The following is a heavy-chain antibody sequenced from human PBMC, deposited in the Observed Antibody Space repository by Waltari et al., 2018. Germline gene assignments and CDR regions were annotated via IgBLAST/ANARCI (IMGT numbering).Heavy chain of an antibody. Sequence: EVHLVQSGAEVNKPGESLRISCKGSVYSFPPYCTSWVRQLPGKGLEWMGRIDPNDSYTNYSPSFKGHVTISADKSISTAYLQWGSLKASDTAMYYCAIHPSSFWSGYYFDYWGQGTRVTVSS. V-gene: IGHV5-10-1*03. D-gene: IGHD3-3*01. CDR2: IDPNDSYT. CDR1: VYSFPPYC. CDR3: AIHPSSFWSGYYFDY. J-gene: IGHJ4*02.